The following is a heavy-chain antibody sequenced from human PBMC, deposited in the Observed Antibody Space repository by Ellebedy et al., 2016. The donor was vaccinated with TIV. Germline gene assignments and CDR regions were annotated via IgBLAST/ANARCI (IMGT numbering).Heavy chain of an antibody. D-gene: IGHD5-24*01. CDR3: AKDARERAKISWEHDY. V-gene: IGHV3-30*18. CDR1: GFTFSTYG. CDR2: ISYDGSNK. Sequence: GESLKISCAASGFTFSTYGMHWVRQAPGKGLEWVAVISYDGSNKYYADSVKGRFTISRDNSKNTLYLQMNSLRAEDTAVYYCAKDARERAKISWEHDYWGQGTLVTVSS. J-gene: IGHJ4*02.